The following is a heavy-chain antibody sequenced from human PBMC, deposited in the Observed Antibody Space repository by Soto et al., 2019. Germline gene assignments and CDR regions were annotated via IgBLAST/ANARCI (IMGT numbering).Heavy chain of an antibody. J-gene: IGHJ4*02. CDR2: IDPRSGGT. Sequence: HVQLVQSGTEVKKPGASVRVSCMVSGYPFTTYYIHWVRQAPGQGLEWMGWIDPRSGGTVYEQKFQGRVNNTRDTSISPVYLDPSGLTSDEPALYYCATDDYGIFPYWGQGSLVTVSS. CDR3: ATDDYGIFPY. CDR1: GYPFTTYY. D-gene: IGHD3-10*01. V-gene: IGHV1-2*02.